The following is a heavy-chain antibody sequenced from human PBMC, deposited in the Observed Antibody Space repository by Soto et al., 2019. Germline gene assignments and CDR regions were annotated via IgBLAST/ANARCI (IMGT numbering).Heavy chain of an antibody. CDR1: GFTFRHYW. CDR2: VNSDGDTT. D-gene: IGHD4-17*01. V-gene: IGHV3-74*01. J-gene: IGHJ6*02. CDR3: ASNYAYAEGDYVDGIDA. Sequence: EVQLVESGGGLVQPGGSLRLSCAASGFTFRHYWMHWVRQAPGKGLVWVSRVNSDGDTTYYADSVKGRFTISRDNAKNTRHLQRNSRGAEDAAGYYCASNYAYAEGDYVDGIDAWGQGTTGTGSS.